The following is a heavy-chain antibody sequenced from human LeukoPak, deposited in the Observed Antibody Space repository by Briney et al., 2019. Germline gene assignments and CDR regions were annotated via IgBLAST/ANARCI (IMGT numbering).Heavy chain of an antibody. J-gene: IGHJ3*02. CDR3: ARMDIVVVLAFDI. CDR2: IYHSGST. V-gene: IGHV4-30-2*01. CDR1: GGSISSGGYS. D-gene: IGHD2-2*03. Sequence: SETLSLTCAVSGGSISSGGYSWSWIRQPPGKGLEWIGYIYHSGSTYYNPSLKSRVTISVDRSKNQFSLKLSSVTAADTAVYYCARMDIVVVLAFDIWGQGTMVTVSS.